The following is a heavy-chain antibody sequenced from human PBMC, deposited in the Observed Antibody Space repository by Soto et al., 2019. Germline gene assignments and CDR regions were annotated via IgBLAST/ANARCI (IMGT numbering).Heavy chain of an antibody. V-gene: IGHV3-74*01. J-gene: IGHJ4*02. CDR2: ISSDGTTT. CDR1: GFTFSGHW. CDR3: ARAYYFDSSVGDY. Sequence: EVQLVESGGASVQPGGSLRLSCAASGFTFSGHWMHWVRQTPGKGLVWVSRISSDGTTTSYADSVKGRFTIARDNAKNTLYLQMSSLRAEDTAVYYCARAYYFDSSVGDYWGQGTLVTVSS. D-gene: IGHD3-22*01.